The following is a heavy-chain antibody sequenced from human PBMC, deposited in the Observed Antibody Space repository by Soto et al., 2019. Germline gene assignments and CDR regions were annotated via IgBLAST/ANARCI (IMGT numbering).Heavy chain of an antibody. J-gene: IGHJ5*02. CDR1: GLSITDSEMG. V-gene: IGHV2-26*01. CDR2: IDSSGEK. D-gene: IGHD3-16*01. Sequence: QVTLKESGPVLVKPTETLTLRCTVSGLSITDSEMGVSWIRQPPGKALEWLAHIDSSGEKSYRTFLKSRLTISKDTSKSQIVLIMTNMDPADTATYYCARRHLAVAVSPWFDHWGQGILVTVSS. CDR3: ARRHLAVAVSPWFDH.